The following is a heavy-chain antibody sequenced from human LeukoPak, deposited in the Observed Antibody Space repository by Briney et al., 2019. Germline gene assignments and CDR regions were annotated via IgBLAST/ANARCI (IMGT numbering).Heavy chain of an antibody. CDR1: GFSFSSYG. D-gene: IGHD3-16*02. CDR3: AKDIRVWGSYRYPCLDY. Sequence: PGGSLRLSCAASGFSFSSYGMHWVRQAPGKGLEWVAVISYDGDNKYYADSVNGRFTISRDNSKNTLSLQMDSLRAEDTAVYYCAKDIRVWGSYRYPCLDYWGRGTLVTVSA. CDR2: ISYDGDNK. V-gene: IGHV3-30*18. J-gene: IGHJ4*02.